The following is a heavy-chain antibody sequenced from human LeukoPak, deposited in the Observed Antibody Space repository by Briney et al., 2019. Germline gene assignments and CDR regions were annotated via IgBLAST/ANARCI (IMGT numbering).Heavy chain of an antibody. D-gene: IGHD1-26*01. CDR1: GFTFCDHA. J-gene: IGHJ4*02. CDR2: ISGSGGST. V-gene: IGHV3-23*01. Sequence: GGSLRLSCTASGFTFCDHAMSWVRQAPGKGLEWVSAISGSGGSTYYADSVKGRFTISRDNSKNTLYLQMNSLRAEDTAVYYCAKDYEWELPVDYWGQGTLVTVSS. CDR3: AKDYEWELPVDY.